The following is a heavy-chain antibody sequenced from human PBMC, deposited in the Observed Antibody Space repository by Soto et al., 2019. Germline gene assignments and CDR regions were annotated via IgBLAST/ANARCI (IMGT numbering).Heavy chain of an antibody. J-gene: IGHJ6*02. CDR2: IIPIFGTA. Sequence: ASVKVSCKASGGTFSSYAISWVRQAPGQGLEWMGGIIPIFGTANYAQKFQGRVTITADESTSTAYMELSSLRSEDTAVYYCARDRGLSSWLTYYYGMDVWGQGTTVTVSS. CDR1: GGTFSSYA. V-gene: IGHV1-69*13. D-gene: IGHD6-13*01. CDR3: ARDRGLSSWLTYYYGMDV.